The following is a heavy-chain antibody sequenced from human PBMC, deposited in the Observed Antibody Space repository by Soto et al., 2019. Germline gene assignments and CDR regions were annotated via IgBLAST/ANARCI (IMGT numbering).Heavy chain of an antibody. Sequence: GGSLRLSCAASGFTFSSYAMSWVRQAPGKGLEWVSAISGSGGSTYYADSVKGRFTISRDNSKNMLYLQMNSLRAEDTAVYCCAKDQAGYYDSSGYYYFDYWGQGTLVTVSS. J-gene: IGHJ4*02. CDR3: AKDQAGYYDSSGYYYFDY. CDR2: ISGSGGST. D-gene: IGHD3-22*01. CDR1: GFTFSSYA. V-gene: IGHV3-23*01.